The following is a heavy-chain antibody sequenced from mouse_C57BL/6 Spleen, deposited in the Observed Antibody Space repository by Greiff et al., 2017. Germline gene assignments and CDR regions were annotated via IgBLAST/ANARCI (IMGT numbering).Heavy chain of an antibody. CDR3: ATLYYGSYAMDY. Sequence: VQLQQPGTELVKPGASVKMSCKASGYTFTSYTMHWVKQRPGQGLEWIGYINPSSGYTKYNQKFKDKATLTADKSSSTAYMQLSSLTSEDSAVYYCATLYYGSYAMDYWGQGTSVTVSS. J-gene: IGHJ4*01. V-gene: IGHV1S26*01. CDR1: GYTFTSYT. CDR2: INPSSGYT. D-gene: IGHD1-1*01.